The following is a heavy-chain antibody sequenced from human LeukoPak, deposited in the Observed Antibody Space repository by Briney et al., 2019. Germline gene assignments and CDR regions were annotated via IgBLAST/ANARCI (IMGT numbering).Heavy chain of an antibody. CDR2: INSDGSST. CDR3: ARTPAGWYIDY. J-gene: IGHJ4*02. Sequence: GGSLRLSCAASGFTFSSYWMHWVRQAPGKGLVWVSRINSDGSSTSYADSVKGRFTISRDNAKNTLYLQMSSLRAEDTAVYYCARTPAGWYIDYWGQGTLVTVSS. V-gene: IGHV3-74*01. CDR1: GFTFSSYW. D-gene: IGHD6-19*01.